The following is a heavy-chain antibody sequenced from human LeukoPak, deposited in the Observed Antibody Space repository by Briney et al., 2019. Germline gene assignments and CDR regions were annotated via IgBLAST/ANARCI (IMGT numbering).Heavy chain of an antibody. J-gene: IGHJ4*02. Sequence: GGSLRLSCAASGFTFSSYAMSWVRQAPGKGLEWVSAISGSGGSTYYADSVKGRFTISRDNSKNTLYLQMNSLRAEDTAVYYCSKWKAIVLVPAARSPIDYWGQGTLVTVSS. CDR2: ISGSGGST. V-gene: IGHV3-23*01. D-gene: IGHD2-2*01. CDR3: SKWKAIVLVPAARSPIDY. CDR1: GFTFSSYA.